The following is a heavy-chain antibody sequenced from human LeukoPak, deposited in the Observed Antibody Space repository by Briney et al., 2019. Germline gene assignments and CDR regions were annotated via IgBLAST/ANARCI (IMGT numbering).Heavy chain of an antibody. V-gene: IGHV5-51*01. CDR1: GYSFTSNW. J-gene: IGHJ4*02. D-gene: IGHD3-9*01. CDR3: AKASSDTLTGYYFDH. CDR2: IYPGDSDT. Sequence: GESLKISCKGSGYSFTSNWIGWVRQMPGKGLEWMGIIYPGDSDTRYSPSFQGQITMSVDKAISTAYLEWSSLRASDTAIYYCAKASSDTLTGYYFDHWGRGTLVTVSS.